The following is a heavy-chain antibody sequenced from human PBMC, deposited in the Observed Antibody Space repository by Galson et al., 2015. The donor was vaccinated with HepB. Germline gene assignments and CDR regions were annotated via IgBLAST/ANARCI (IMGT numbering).Heavy chain of an antibody. CDR3: ARFDYYGSGSYYNVPFDY. CDR1: GGTFSSYA. J-gene: IGHJ4*02. Sequence: SVKVSCKASGGTFSSYAISWVRQAPGQGLEWMGGIIPIFGTANYAQKFQGRVTITADESTSTAYMELSSLRSEDTAVYYCARFDYYGSGSYYNVPFDYWGQGTLVTVSS. V-gene: IGHV1-69*13. D-gene: IGHD3-10*01. CDR2: IIPIFGTA.